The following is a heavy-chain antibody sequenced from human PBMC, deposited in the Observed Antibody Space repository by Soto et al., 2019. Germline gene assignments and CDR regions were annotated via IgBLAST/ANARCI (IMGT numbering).Heavy chain of an antibody. CDR1: GFTFTRYS. J-gene: IGHJ4*02. Sequence: EVQLVESGGGLVKPGGSLRLSCAASGFTFTRYSMNWVRQAPGKGLEWVSSISSTTNYIYYGDSMKGLFTISRDNAKTSLYLEMNSLRAEDTAVYYCARESEDLTSNFDYWGQGTLVTVSS. CDR3: ARESEDLTSNFDY. CDR2: ISSTTNYI. V-gene: IGHV3-21*06.